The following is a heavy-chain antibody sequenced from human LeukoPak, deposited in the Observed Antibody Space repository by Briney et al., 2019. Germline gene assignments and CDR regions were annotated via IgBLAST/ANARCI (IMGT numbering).Heavy chain of an antibody. D-gene: IGHD2-2*01. CDR2: IYYSGST. CDR1: GGSISSGDYY. Sequence: PSETLSLTCTVSGGSISSGDYYWSWIRQPPGKGLEWIGYIYYSGSTYYNPSLKSRVTISVDTSKNQFSLKLSSVTAADTAVYYCARVVPAGLSDYWGQGTLVTVSS. J-gene: IGHJ4*02. V-gene: IGHV4-30-4*08. CDR3: ARVVPAGLSDY.